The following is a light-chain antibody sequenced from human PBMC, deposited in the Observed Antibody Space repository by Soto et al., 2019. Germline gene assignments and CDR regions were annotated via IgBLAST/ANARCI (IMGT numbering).Light chain of an antibody. V-gene: IGLV2-14*01. Sequence: QSALTQPASVSGSPGQSITISCTGTSNDIGSYNYVSWYQQHPGRAPKLLISEVSNRPSGVSNRFSGSKSGNTASLTISGLQAEEEADYYCNSYTSSRTRVFGGGTKLTVL. CDR1: SNDIGSYNY. CDR2: EVS. CDR3: NSYTSSRTRV. J-gene: IGLJ2*01.